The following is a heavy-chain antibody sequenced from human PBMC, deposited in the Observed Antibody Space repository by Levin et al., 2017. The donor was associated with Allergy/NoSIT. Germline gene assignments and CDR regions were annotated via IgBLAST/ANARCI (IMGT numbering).Heavy chain of an antibody. V-gene: IGHV4-34*01. Sequence: SETLSLTCAVYGGSFSGYYWSWIRQPPGKGLEWIGEINHSGSTNYNPSLKSRVTISVDTSKNQFSLKLSSVTAADTAVYYCARTLTVTTLAFDIWGQGTMVTVSS. D-gene: IGHD4-17*01. CDR3: ARTLTVTTLAFDI. J-gene: IGHJ3*02. CDR1: GGSFSGYY. CDR2: INHSGST.